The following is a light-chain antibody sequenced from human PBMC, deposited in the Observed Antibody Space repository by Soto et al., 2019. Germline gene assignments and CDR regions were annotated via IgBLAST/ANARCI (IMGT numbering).Light chain of an antibody. CDR3: QQYNNWSPWT. CDR1: QSLSSN. CDR2: DAS. J-gene: IGKJ1*01. Sequence: TQSPSTLSASLVERATSSCRASQSLSSNLGWYQQKPGQAPRLLIYDASTRANGIPARFSGSGSGIEFTLTISSLQSEDFAIYYCQQYNNWSPWTFGQGTKVDIK. V-gene: IGKV3-15*01.